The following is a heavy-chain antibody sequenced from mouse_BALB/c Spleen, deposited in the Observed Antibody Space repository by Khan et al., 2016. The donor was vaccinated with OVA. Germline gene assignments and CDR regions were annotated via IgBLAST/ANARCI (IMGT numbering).Heavy chain of an antibody. V-gene: IGHV1-7*01. Sequence: QVQLQQSGAELAKPGASVKMSCKASGYTFTTYWMHWVKQRPGQGLEWIGYINPTSGYTDYNQKFKDKATLTADKSSSTAYMQLSRLTSDDSAVYYCARYRIDYWGQGTTLTVSS. CDR3: ARYRIDY. J-gene: IGHJ2*01. CDR2: INPTSGYT. CDR1: GYTFTTYW. D-gene: IGHD2-12*01.